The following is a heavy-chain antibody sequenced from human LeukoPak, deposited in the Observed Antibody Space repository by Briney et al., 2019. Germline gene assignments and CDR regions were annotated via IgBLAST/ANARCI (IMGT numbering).Heavy chain of an antibody. D-gene: IGHD3-3*01. CDR2: IYSGGSI. CDR3: ARVFDFWSYYFDY. J-gene: IGHJ4*02. CDR1: GFTVSSNY. Sequence: GGSLRLSCAASGFTVSSNYMSWVRQAPGKGLEWVSVIYSGGSIYYADSVKGRFTISRDNSKNTLYLQMNSLRAEDTAVYYCARVFDFWSYYFDYWGQGTLVTVSS. V-gene: IGHV3-66*01.